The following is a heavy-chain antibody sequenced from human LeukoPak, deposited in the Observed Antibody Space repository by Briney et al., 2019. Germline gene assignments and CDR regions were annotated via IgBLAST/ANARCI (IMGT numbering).Heavy chain of an antibody. CDR1: GYTFTSYG. V-gene: IGHV1-18*01. Sequence: ASVKVSCKASGYTFTSYGISWVRQAPGQGLEWMGWISAYNGNTNYAQKLQGRVTMTTDTSTSTAYMELRSLRSDDTAVYYCARDGGIAAAGTGDYFDYWGQGTLVTVYS. CDR3: ARDGGIAAAGTGDYFDY. CDR2: ISAYNGNT. D-gene: IGHD6-13*01. J-gene: IGHJ4*02.